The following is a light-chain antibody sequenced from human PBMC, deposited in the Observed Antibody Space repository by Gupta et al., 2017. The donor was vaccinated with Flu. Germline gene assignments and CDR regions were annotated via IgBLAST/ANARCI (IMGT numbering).Light chain of an antibody. CDR3: QQYSTSRT. J-gene: IGKJ1*01. V-gene: IGKV3-20*01. Sequence: EIVLTQSPGTLPLSPGERATLSCRATQSVSGSYLAWYQQKPGQAPRLLIYGASTRATGIPDRFSGSGSGTDFTLTISRLEPEDFAVYYCQQYSTSRTFGQGTKVEIK. CDR1: QSVSGSY. CDR2: GAS.